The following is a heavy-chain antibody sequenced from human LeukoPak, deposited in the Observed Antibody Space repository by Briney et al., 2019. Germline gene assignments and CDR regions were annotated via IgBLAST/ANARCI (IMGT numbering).Heavy chain of an antibody. Sequence: ASVKVSCKVSGYTFTDYYMHWVQQAPGKGLEWMGLVDPEDGETIYAEKFQGRVTITADTSTDTAYMGLSSLRSEDTAVYYCATAVTYGGNLKDAFDIWGQGTMVTVSS. J-gene: IGHJ3*02. CDR1: GYTFTDYY. CDR3: ATAVTYGGNLKDAFDI. CDR2: VDPEDGET. V-gene: IGHV1-69-2*01. D-gene: IGHD4-23*01.